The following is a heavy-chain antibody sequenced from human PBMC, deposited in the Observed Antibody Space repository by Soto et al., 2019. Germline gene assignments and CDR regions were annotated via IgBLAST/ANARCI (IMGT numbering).Heavy chain of an antibody. CDR2: IKSKTDGGTT. CDR1: GFTFSNAW. CDR3: TTLKRADIVVVPAAAFDI. J-gene: IGHJ3*02. V-gene: IGHV3-15*01. Sequence: GESLKISCAASGFTFSNAWMSWVRQAPGKGLEWVGRIKSKTDGGTTDYPAPVKGRFTISRDDSKNTLYLQMNSLKTEDTAVYYCTTLKRADIVVVPAAAFDIWGQGTMVTVSS. D-gene: IGHD2-2*01.